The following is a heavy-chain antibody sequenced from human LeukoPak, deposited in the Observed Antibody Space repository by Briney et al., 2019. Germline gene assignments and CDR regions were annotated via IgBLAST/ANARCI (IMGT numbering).Heavy chain of an antibody. CDR2: IDNDGDSP. CDR1: GFTTRGFW. Sequence: GGSLRLSCAASGFTTRGFWMHWVRQTPGEGLVWVSRIDNDGDSPTYADSVKGRFTTSRDNAKNTVYLQMNSLIAEDTGVYYCVRDRPHNWFDPWGHGTLVIVSS. V-gene: IGHV3-74*01. CDR3: VRDRPHNWFDP. J-gene: IGHJ5*02.